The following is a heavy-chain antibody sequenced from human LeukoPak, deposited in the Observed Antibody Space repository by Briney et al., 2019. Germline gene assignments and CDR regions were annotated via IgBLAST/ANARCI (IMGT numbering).Heavy chain of an antibody. D-gene: IGHD6-25*01. CDR1: GFTFSSYW. V-gene: IGHV3-7*01. Sequence: PGGSLRLSCEASGFTFSSYWMSWVRQAPGKGLEWVATIRQDGSVNHCVDSVKGRFTVSRDNAWNSLYLQMDSLRADDTAVYYCARFAAGGSYYYMDVWGKGTTVTVSS. CDR3: ARFAAGGSYYYMDV. CDR2: IRQDGSVN. J-gene: IGHJ6*03.